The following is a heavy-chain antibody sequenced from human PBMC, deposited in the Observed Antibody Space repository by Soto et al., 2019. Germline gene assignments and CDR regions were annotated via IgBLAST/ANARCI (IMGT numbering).Heavy chain of an antibody. D-gene: IGHD4-17*01. CDR2: ISGSGNII. CDR1: GFAFSNYA. V-gene: IGHV3-23*01. J-gene: IGHJ4*02. CDR3: AKDPNGDYIGAFDD. Sequence: EVQLLESGGDLVQPGGSLRLSCAASGFAFSNYAVTWVRQAQGKGLEWVSSISGSGNIIYYADSVKGRFIISRDNSKNTLYLQMNGLRAEDTAVYYCAKDPNGDYIGAFDDWGQGTRVTVSS.